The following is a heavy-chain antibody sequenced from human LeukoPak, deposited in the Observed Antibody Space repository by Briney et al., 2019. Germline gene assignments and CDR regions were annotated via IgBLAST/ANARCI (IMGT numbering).Heavy chain of an antibody. CDR2: ISSSSGYI. CDR3: ARSKWSSTNLMPPYFDY. Sequence: GSLRLSCAASGFTFSPYSMNWVRQPPGKGLEWVSSISSSSGYIYYADSVKGRFTISRDNAKNSLYLQMNSLRAEDTAVYYCARSKWSSTNLMPPYFDYWGQGTLVTVSS. J-gene: IGHJ4*02. V-gene: IGHV3-21*01. CDR1: GFTFSPYS. D-gene: IGHD2-2*01.